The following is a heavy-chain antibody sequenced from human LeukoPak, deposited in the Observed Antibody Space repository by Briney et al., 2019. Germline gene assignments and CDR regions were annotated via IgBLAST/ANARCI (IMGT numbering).Heavy chain of an antibody. Sequence: PSETLSLTCTVSGGSISSYYWSWIRQPPGKGLEWIGYIYYSGSTNYNPSLKSRVTISVDTSKNQFSLKMSSVTAVNTAVYYCARGAHYFESSGYLMPLIYWGQGTLVTVSS. CDR2: IYYSGST. D-gene: IGHD3-22*01. CDR1: GGSISSYY. V-gene: IGHV4-59*01. J-gene: IGHJ4*02. CDR3: ARGAHYFESSGYLMPLIY.